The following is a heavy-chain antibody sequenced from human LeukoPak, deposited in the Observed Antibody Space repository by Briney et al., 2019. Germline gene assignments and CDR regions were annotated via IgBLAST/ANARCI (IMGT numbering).Heavy chain of an antibody. V-gene: IGHV3-23*01. Sequence: GGSLRLSCAASGFTFSSYGMSWVRQAPGKGLEWVSAISGSGGSTYYADSVKGRFTISRDNSKNTLYLQMNSLGAEDTAVYYCAKDPNFYYCMDVWGKGTTVTVSS. J-gene: IGHJ6*03. CDR2: ISGSGGST. CDR1: GFTFSSYG. CDR3: AKDPNFYYCMDV.